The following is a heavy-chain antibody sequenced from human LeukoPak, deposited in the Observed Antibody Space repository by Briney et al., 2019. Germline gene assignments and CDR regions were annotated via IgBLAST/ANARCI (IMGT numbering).Heavy chain of an antibody. J-gene: IGHJ4*02. V-gene: IGHV3-49*04. CDR1: GFTFGDYA. Sequence: GGSLRLSCTASGFTFGDYAMSWVRQAPGNGLEWVGFIRSKAYGGTTEYAASVKGRFTISRDDSKSIAYLQMKSLKTEDTAVYYCTRDSGYCSGGSCGTFDYWGQGTLVTVSS. CDR2: IRSKAYGGTT. D-gene: IGHD2-15*01. CDR3: TRDSGYCSGGSCGTFDY.